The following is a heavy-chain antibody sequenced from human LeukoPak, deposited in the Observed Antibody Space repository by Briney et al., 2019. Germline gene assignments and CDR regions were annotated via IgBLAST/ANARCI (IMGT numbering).Heavy chain of an antibody. CDR3: ARSVAIPSPYYYYYYGMDV. Sequence: WASVKVSCKASGYTFTSYDINWVRQATGQGLEWMGWMNPNSGNTGYAQKFQGRVTMTRNTSISTAYMELSSLRSEDTAVYYCARSVAIPSPYYYYYYGMDVWGQGTTVTVSS. J-gene: IGHJ6*02. V-gene: IGHV1-8*01. CDR1: GYTFTSYD. D-gene: IGHD2-2*01. CDR2: MNPNSGNT.